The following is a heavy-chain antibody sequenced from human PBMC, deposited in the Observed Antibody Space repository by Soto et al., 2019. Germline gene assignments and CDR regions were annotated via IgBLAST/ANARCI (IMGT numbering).Heavy chain of an antibody. D-gene: IGHD3-16*01. V-gene: IGHV1-8*01. CDR3: ARPIPSTVGFGY. CDR1: GYTFTSYD. Sequence: QVQLVQSGAEVEKPEASVKVSCKASGYTFTSYDINWVRQATGQGLEVMGWMNPNSGNTGYAQKFQGRVTMTRNTSISTAYMELSSLRSEDTAVYYCARPIPSTVGFGYWGQGTLVTVSS. J-gene: IGHJ4*02. CDR2: MNPNSGNT.